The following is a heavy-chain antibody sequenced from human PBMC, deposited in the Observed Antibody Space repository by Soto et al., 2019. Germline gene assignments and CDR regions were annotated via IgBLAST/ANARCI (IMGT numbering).Heavy chain of an antibody. Sequence: EVQLVESGGGLVQTGGSLRLSCAASGFTFSSYSMNWVRQAPGKGLERVSYISSSSSTIYYADSVKGRFTISRDNAKNSLYLQMNSLRDEDTAVYYCAREAGTWHLPLNWFDPWGKGTLVTVSS. CDR3: AREAGTWHLPLNWFDP. CDR1: GFTFSSYS. CDR2: ISSSSSTI. J-gene: IGHJ5*02. D-gene: IGHD6-19*01. V-gene: IGHV3-48*02.